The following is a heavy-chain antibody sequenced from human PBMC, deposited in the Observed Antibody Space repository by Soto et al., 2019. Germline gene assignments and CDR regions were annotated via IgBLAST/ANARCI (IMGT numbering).Heavy chain of an antibody. D-gene: IGHD3-10*01. V-gene: IGHV3-23*01. CDR1: GFTFSSYA. Sequence: GGSLRLSCAASGFTFSSYAMSWVRPAPGKGLEWVSAISGSGGSTYYADSVKGRFTISRDNSKNTLYLQMNSLRAEDTAVYYCAKTGTMVRGVIIARSFDYWGQGTLVTVSS. CDR3: AKTGTMVRGVIIARSFDY. CDR2: ISGSGGST. J-gene: IGHJ4*02.